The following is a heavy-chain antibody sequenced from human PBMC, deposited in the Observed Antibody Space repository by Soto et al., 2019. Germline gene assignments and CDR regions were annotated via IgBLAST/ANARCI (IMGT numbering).Heavy chain of an antibody. J-gene: IGHJ6*02. CDR3: VQSRCGGDCLQSYSSHSYYGLAV. Sequence: QITLKESGPTLVKPTQTLTLTCTFSGFSLSTIGVGVGWIRQPPGKALEWLALIYWDDDKRYSPSLKSRLTVTKDTSNNQVVLTMTTMDPVDTATYYCVQSRCGGDCLQSYSSHSYYGLAVWGQGTTVTVSS. CDR1: GFSLSTIGVG. CDR2: IYWDDDK. V-gene: IGHV2-5*02. D-gene: IGHD2-21*02.